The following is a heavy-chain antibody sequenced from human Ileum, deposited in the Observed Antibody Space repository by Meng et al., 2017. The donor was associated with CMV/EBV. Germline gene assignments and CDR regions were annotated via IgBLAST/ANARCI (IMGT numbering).Heavy chain of an antibody. CDR1: GYTFPNYF. J-gene: IGHJ4*02. CDR3: ARGQGYFDY. Sequence: KISFNASGYTFPNYFIHCVRQAPGQGLEWMVILNPSGGSTNYAQRFQGRFTMTRDTSTNTVYMELRSLTSEDTAVYYCARGQGYFDYWGQGTLVTVSS. V-gene: IGHV1-46*01. CDR2: LNPSGGST.